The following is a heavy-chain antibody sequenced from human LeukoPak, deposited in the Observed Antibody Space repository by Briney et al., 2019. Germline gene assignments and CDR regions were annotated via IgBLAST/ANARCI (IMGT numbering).Heavy chain of an antibody. V-gene: IGHV3-20*04. J-gene: IGHJ2*01. Sequence: GGSLRLSCVASGFMFDDFGMSWVRQAPGKGLGWVSGINWMGGNAVYPDSMKGRFTISRDNAKNSVFLQLDRLRVEDTAVYYCTRRAGDTTHRHFDLWGRGTLVIVSS. CDR3: TRRAGDTTHRHFDL. D-gene: IGHD1-26*01. CDR2: INWMGGNA. CDR1: GFMFDDFG.